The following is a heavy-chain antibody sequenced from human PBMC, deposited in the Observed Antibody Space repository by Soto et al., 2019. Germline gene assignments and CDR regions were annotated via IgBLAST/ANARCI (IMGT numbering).Heavy chain of an antibody. V-gene: IGHV4-61*05. CDR3: ARVAVAGTRSPDY. D-gene: IGHD6-19*01. CDR2: IYYSGST. CDR1: GGSISSSSYY. Sequence: SETLSLTCTVSGGSISSSSYYWGWIRQPPGKGLEWIGYIYYSGSTNYNPSLKSRVTISVDTSKNQFSLKLSSVTAADTAVYYCARVAVAGTRSPDYWGQGPLVTVSS. J-gene: IGHJ4*02.